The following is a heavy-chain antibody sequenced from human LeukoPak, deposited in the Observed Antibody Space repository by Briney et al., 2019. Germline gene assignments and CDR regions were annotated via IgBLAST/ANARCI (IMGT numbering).Heavy chain of an antibody. V-gene: IGHV4-61*02. J-gene: IGHJ4*02. CDR2: IYTSGST. CDR3: ARGGYDSDFDY. Sequence: SQTLSLTCTVSGGSISSGSSYWSWIRQPAGKGLEWIGRIYTSGSTNYNPSLKSRVTISVDTSKNQFSLRLSSVTPADTAVYYCARGGYDSDFDYWGQGTLVTVSS. CDR1: GGSISSGSSY. D-gene: IGHD3-3*01.